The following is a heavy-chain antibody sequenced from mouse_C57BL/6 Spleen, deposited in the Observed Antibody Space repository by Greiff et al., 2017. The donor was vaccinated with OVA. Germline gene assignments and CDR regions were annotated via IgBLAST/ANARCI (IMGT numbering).Heavy chain of an antibody. CDR2: IHPNSGST. D-gene: IGHD2-12*01. V-gene: IGHV1-64*01. CDR3: ARTYDEGDYAMDY. CDR1: GYTFTSYW. J-gene: IGHJ4*01. Sequence: QVQLQQPGAELVKPGASVKLSCKASGYTFTSYWMHWVKQRPGQGLEWIGMIHPNSGSTNYNEKFKSKATLTVDKSSSTAYMQLSSLTSEDSAVYDCARTYDEGDYAMDYWGQGTSVTVSS.